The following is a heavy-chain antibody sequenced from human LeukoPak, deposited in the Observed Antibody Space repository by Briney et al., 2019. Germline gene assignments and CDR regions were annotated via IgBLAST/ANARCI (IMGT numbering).Heavy chain of an antibody. CDR2: ISAHNGNT. V-gene: IGHV1-18*01. J-gene: IGHJ4*02. CDR1: GYTFINYG. Sequence: ASVKVSCKASGYTFINYGISWVRQAPGQGLECMGRISAHNGNTNYTQKLQDRVTMTTDTSTSTAYMELRSLRSDDSAVYYCARVFCPNGACYRPLDSWGQGTLVTVSS. CDR3: ARVFCPNGACYRPLDS. D-gene: IGHD2-8*01.